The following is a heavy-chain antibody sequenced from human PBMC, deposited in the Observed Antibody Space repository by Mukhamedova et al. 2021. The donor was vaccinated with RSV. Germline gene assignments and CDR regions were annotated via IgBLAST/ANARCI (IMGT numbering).Heavy chain of an antibody. Sequence: APGKGLEWVGRIKSKTDGGTTDYAAPVKGRFTISRDDSKNTLYLQMNSLKTEDTAVYYCTTDTTQLWLRYFDYWGQGTLVTVSS. CDR3: TTDTTQLWLRYFDY. CDR2: IKSKTDGGTT. J-gene: IGHJ4*02. V-gene: IGHV3-15*01. D-gene: IGHD5-18*01.